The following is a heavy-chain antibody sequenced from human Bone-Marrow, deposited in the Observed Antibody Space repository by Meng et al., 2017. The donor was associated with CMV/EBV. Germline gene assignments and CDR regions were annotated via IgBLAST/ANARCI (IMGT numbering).Heavy chain of an antibody. J-gene: IGHJ4*02. D-gene: IGHD2-2*01. Sequence: GGSLRLSCAASGFTFSSYGMHWVRQAPGKGLEWVAVISYDGSNKYYADSVKGRFTISRDNSKNTLYLQMNSLRAEDTAVYYCASTRVPAAIQNYFDYWGQGTLVTVSS. CDR3: ASTRVPAAIQNYFDY. CDR1: GFTFSSYG. CDR2: ISYDGSNK. V-gene: IGHV3-30*19.